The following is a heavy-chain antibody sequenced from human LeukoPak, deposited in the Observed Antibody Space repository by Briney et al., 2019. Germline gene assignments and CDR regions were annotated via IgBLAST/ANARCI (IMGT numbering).Heavy chain of an antibody. V-gene: IGHV3-33*01. Sequence: GSLRLSCAASGFTFSSYGMHWVRQAPGKGLEWVAVIWYDGSNKYYADSVKGRFTISRDNSKNTLYLQMNSLRAEDTAVYYCARRGADSSGYYGYFDYWGQGTLVTVSS. D-gene: IGHD3-22*01. J-gene: IGHJ4*02. CDR1: GFTFSSYG. CDR3: ARRGADSSGYYGYFDY. CDR2: IWYDGSNK.